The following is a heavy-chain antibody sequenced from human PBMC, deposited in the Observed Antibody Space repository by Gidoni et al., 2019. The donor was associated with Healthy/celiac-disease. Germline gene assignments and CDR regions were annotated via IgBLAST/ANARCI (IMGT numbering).Heavy chain of an antibody. J-gene: IGHJ4*02. D-gene: IGHD3-22*01. Sequence: QVQLVQSGAEVKKPGASVKVSCKASGYTFTSYYMHWVRQAPGQGLEWMGIIMPSGGSTSYAEKFQGRVTMTRDTSTSTVYMELSSLRSEDTAVYSCARDPPVERNQDSSGYYASYYFDYWGQGTLVTVSS. V-gene: IGHV1-46*01. CDR3: ARDPPVERNQDSSGYYASYYFDY. CDR2: IMPSGGST. CDR1: GYTFTSYY.